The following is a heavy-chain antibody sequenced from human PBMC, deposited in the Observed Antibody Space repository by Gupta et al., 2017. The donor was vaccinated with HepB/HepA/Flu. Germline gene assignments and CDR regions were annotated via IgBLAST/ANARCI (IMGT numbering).Heavy chain of an antibody. CDR2: IRGSGGST. J-gene: IGHJ2*01. V-gene: IGHV3-23*01. D-gene: IGHD6-19*01. CDR1: GFTFSSYA. CDR3: AKDRNAVAGSYWYFDL. Sequence: EVQLLESGGGLVQPGGSLRLSCAASGFTFSSYAMSWVRQAPGKGLEGVSAIRGSGGSTYYADSVKGRFTISRDNSKNTLYLQMNSLRAEDTAVYYCAKDRNAVAGSYWYFDLWGRGTLVTVSS.